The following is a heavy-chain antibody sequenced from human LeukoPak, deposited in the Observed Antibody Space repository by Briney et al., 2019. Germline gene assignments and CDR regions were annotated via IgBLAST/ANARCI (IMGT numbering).Heavy chain of an antibody. CDR3: VRDGANWEEPNDAFDT. CDR1: GASITSCY. D-gene: IGHD1-26*01. Sequence: SETLSLTCAVSGASITSCYWSWVRQSAGKGLEWIGRLYTTGTTNYNPSLKSRVTMSGDSSKNQLSLTLNSVTAADTAVYYCVRDGANWEEPNDAFDTWGQGTLVTVSS. V-gene: IGHV4-4*07. CDR2: LYTTGTT. J-gene: IGHJ3*02.